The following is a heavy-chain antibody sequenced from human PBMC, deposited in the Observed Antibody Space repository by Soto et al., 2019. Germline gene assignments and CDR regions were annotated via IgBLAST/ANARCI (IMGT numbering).Heavy chain of an antibody. J-gene: IGHJ4*02. CDR2: IYYSGST. Sequence: WTWIRQPPGKGLEWIGYIYYSGSTNYSPSLKSRVTISVDTSKNQFSLKLTSVTAADTAVYYCATLWFGDLSYWGQGTLVTVSS. D-gene: IGHD3-10*01. V-gene: IGHV4-59*01. CDR3: ATLWFGDLSY.